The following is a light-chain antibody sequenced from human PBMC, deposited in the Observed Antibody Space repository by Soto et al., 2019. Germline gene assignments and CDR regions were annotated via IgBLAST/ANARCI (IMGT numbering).Light chain of an antibody. CDR1: SSDVGGYNY. Sequence: QSVLTQPRSVSGSPGQSVTISCTGTSSDVGGYNYVSWYQQHPGKAPKLMIYDVNKRPSGVPDRFSGSKSGNTASLTISGLHADDEADYYCCSFAGGYIYVFGTGTKVTVL. CDR2: DVN. V-gene: IGLV2-11*01. CDR3: CSFAGGYIYV. J-gene: IGLJ1*01.